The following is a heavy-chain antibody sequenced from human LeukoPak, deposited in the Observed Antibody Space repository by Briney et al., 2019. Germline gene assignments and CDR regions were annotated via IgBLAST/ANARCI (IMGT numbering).Heavy chain of an antibody. CDR1: GFTLSSYA. CDR3: AKAPVTTCRGAFCYPFDY. Sequence: GGSLRLSCAASGFTLSSYAMSWVRQAPGKGLEWVSAISDTGNTYHANSVKGRFTISRDSSKNTLFLQMNRLRPEDAAVYYCAKAPVTTCRGAFCYPFDYWGLGTLVTVSS. J-gene: IGHJ4*02. V-gene: IGHV3-23*01. CDR2: ISDTGNT. D-gene: IGHD2-15*01.